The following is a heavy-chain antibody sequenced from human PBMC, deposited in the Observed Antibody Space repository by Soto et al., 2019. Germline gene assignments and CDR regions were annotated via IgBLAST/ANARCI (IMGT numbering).Heavy chain of an antibody. Sequence: QVQLVQSGAEVKQPGSSVKVSCKASGGTFSSYTISWVRQAPGQGLEWMGRIIPILGIANYAQKFQGRVTITADKSTSTAYMELSSLRSEETAVYYCARVEGTQLPDYWGQGTLVTVSS. CDR2: IIPILGIA. D-gene: IGHD1-7*01. CDR3: ARVEGTQLPDY. CDR1: GGTFSSYT. V-gene: IGHV1-69*02. J-gene: IGHJ4*02.